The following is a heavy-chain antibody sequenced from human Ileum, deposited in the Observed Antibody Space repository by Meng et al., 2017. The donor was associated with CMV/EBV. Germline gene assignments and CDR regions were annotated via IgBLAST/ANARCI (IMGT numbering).Heavy chain of an antibody. Sequence: CSISSGNYYWNWIRQHPGKGLEWIGYIYYSGNTYYNPSLKSRVTISVDTSKNQFSLKLSSVTAADTAVYYCARDPQYQLLPRGLDVWGQGTTVTVSS. CDR2: IYYSGNT. V-gene: IGHV4-31*02. CDR3: ARDPQYQLLPRGLDV. J-gene: IGHJ6*02. CDR1: CSISSGNYY. D-gene: IGHD2-2*01.